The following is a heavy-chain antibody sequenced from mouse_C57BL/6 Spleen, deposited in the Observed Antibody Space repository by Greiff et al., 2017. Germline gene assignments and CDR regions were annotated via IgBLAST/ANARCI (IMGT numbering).Heavy chain of an antibody. CDR3: ARFYYGSSHWYFDV. Sequence: VQLQQSGPELVKPGASVKISCKASGYTFTDYYINWVKQRPGQGLEWIGWIFPGSGSTYYNEKFKGKATLTVDKSSSTAYMLLSSLTSEDSAVYFCARFYYGSSHWYFDVWGTGTTVTVSS. D-gene: IGHD1-1*01. V-gene: IGHV1-75*01. CDR2: IFPGSGST. J-gene: IGHJ1*03. CDR1: GYTFTDYY.